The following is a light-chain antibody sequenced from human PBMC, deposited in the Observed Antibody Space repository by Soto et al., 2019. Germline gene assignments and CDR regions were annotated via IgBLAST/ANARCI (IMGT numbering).Light chain of an antibody. CDR1: QSVGPN. Sequence: DIVMTQSPVTLSVSPGDRATLSCRASQSVGPNLAWFQQKPGQAPRLLIYGASAGATGIPDRFSGSGFGTEFTLTISSLQSEDLAVYYCQQYGNLPRTFGQGTKLEMK. CDR3: QQYGNLPRT. V-gene: IGKV3-15*01. CDR2: GAS. J-gene: IGKJ1*01.